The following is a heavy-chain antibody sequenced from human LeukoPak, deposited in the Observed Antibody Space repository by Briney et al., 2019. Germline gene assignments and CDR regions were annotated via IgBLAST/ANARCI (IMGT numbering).Heavy chain of an antibody. CDR3: ARTIVGATTSSFDY. J-gene: IGHJ4*02. CDR2: ISGSGGST. D-gene: IGHD1-26*01. CDR1: GFTFSSYA. V-gene: IGHV3-23*01. Sequence: QTGGSLRLSCAASGFTFSSYAMIWVRQAPGKGLEWVSAISGSGGSTYYADSVKGRFTISRDNSKNTLYLQMNSLRAEDTAVYYCARTIVGATTSSFDYWGQGTLVTVSS.